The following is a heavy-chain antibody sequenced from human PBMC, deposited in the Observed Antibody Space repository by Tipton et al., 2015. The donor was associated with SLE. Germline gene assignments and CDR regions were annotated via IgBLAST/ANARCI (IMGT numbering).Heavy chain of an antibody. D-gene: IGHD6-13*01. CDR1: GGSFSGYY. CDR3: ARVGIAAVNWFDP. Sequence: TLSLTCAVYGGSFSGYYWSWIPQPPGKGVGWIGENKHKGSTHHNPPLKRRVTIPGDTPKNQFSLKLSSWAAADTAVYYCARVGIAAVNWFDPWGQGTLVTVSS. CDR2: NKHKGST. V-gene: IGHV4-34*01. J-gene: IGHJ5*02.